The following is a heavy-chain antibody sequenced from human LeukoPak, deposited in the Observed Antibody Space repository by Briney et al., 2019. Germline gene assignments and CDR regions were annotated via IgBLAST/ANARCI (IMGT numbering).Heavy chain of an antibody. CDR3: ARVLSGIAAAGGDY. J-gene: IGHJ4*02. V-gene: IGHV1-69*05. Sequence: GASVKVSCKDSGGTFSSYAISWVRQAPGQGLEWMGRIIPIFGTANYAQKFQGRVTITTDESTSTAYMELSSLRSEDTAVYYCARVLSGIAAAGGDYWGQGTLVTVSS. D-gene: IGHD6-13*01. CDR1: GGTFSSYA. CDR2: IIPIFGTA.